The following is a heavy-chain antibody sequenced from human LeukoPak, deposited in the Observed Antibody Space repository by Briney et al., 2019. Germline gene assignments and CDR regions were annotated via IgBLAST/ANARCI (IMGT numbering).Heavy chain of an antibody. CDR2: ISGSGGST. J-gene: IGHJ4*02. Sequence: GGSLRLSCAASGFTFSSYAMHLVRQAPGKGLEWVSAISGSGGSTYYADSVKGRFTISRDNSKNTLYLQMNSLRAEDTAVYYCAKDRVVSTGVYYFDYWGQGTLVTVSS. V-gene: IGHV3-23*01. CDR3: AKDRVVSTGVYYFDY. CDR1: GFTFSSYA. D-gene: IGHD5/OR15-5a*01.